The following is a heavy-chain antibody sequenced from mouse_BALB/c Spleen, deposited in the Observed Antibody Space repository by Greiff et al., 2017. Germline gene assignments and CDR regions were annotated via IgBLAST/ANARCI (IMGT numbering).Heavy chain of an antibody. Sequence: EVKLVESGGGLVQPGGSRKLSCAASGFTFSSFGMHWVRQAPEKGLEWVAYISSGSSTIYYADTVKGRFTISRDNPKNTLFLQMTSLRSEDTAMYYCARRDDYDYWYFDVWGAGTTVTVSS. CDR1: GFTFSSFG. CDR3: ARRDDYDYWYFDV. V-gene: IGHV5-17*02. CDR2: ISSGSSTI. J-gene: IGHJ1*01. D-gene: IGHD2-4*01.